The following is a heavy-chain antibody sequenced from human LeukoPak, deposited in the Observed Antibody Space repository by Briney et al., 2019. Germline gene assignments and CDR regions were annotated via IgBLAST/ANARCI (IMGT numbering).Heavy chain of an antibody. D-gene: IGHD3-16*01. CDR3: AHIHMLKFGGVISPFDY. J-gene: IGHJ4*02. CDR2: IYWDGDK. V-gene: IGHV2-5*02. Sequence: SGPTLVKPTQTLTLTCTSSGFSLTTSGEGVAWIRQPPGKALEWLAFIYWDGDKRYRPPLKGRLNITKDTSREQVVLTLSDVDPLDTATYFCAHIHMLKFGGVISPFDYWGQGALVTVSS. CDR1: GFSLTTSGEG.